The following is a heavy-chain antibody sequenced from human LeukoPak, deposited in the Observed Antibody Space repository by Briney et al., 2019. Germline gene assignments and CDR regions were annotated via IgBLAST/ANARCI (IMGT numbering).Heavy chain of an antibody. D-gene: IGHD6-13*01. CDR1: GGSISSGGYS. V-gene: IGHV4-30-2*01. CDR2: IYHSGST. Sequence: SETLSLTCAVSGGSISSGGYSWSWIRQPPGKGLEWIGYIYHSGSTYYNPSLKSRVTISVDTSKNQFSLKLSSVTAADTAVYYCARGWEAAAGTGYNWFDPWGQGTLVTVSS. CDR3: ARGWEAAAGTGYNWFDP. J-gene: IGHJ5*02.